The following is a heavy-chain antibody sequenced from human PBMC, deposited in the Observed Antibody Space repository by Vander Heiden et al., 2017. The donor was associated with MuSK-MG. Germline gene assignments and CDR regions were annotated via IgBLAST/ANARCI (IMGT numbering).Heavy chain of an antibody. J-gene: IGHJ6*02. CDR1: GLTFSSFA. V-gene: IGHV3-23*01. CDR2: ISGSGGST. D-gene: IGHD3-22*01. Sequence: EVQLLESGGGLVQPGGSLRLSCAASGLTFSSFAMRWVRQAPGKGLEWVSAISGSGGSTYYADSVKGRFTVSRDNSMNTLYLQMNSLRAEDTAVYYCAKTHYYDSSGYYSHYYYGMDVWGQGTTVTVSS. CDR3: AKTHYYDSSGYYSHYYYGMDV.